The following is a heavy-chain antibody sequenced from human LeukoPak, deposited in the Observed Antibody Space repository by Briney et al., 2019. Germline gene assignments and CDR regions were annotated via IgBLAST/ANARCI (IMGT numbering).Heavy chain of an antibody. V-gene: IGHV3-23*01. D-gene: IGHD6-13*01. CDR3: AKGKSSSFNWFDS. CDR2: ISTSGGST. CDR1: GFTFSSYA. J-gene: IGHJ5*01. Sequence: GGSLRLSCAASGFTFSSYAMNWVRQAPGKGLEWVSAISTSGGSTYYADSVKGRFTISRDNSKNTLYLQMNSLRAEDTAVYYCAKGKSSSFNWFDSWGQGTLVTVSS.